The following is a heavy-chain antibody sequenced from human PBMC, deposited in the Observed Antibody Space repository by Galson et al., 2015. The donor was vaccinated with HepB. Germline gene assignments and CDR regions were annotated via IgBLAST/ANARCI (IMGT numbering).Heavy chain of an antibody. Sequence: SLRLSCAASGFTFSSYAMHWVRQAPGKGLEWVAVISYDGSNKYYADSVKGRFTISRDNSKNTLYLQMNSLRAEDTAVYYCAGLTGHDFWSGPSDDWGQGTLVTVSS. CDR3: AGLTGHDFWSGPSDD. CDR1: GFTFSSYA. D-gene: IGHD3-3*01. CDR2: ISYDGSNK. V-gene: IGHV3-30*04. J-gene: IGHJ4*02.